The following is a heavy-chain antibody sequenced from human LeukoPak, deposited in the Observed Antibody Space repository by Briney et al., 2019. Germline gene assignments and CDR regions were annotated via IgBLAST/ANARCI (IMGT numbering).Heavy chain of an antibody. CDR3: AKDLLTDIVVVPAANDAFDI. D-gene: IGHD2-2*01. Sequence: GGSLRLSCAASGFTFDDYGMSWVRQAPGKGLEWVSGINWNGGSTGYADSVKGRFTISRDNSKNTLYLQMNSLRAEDTAVYYCAKDLLTDIVVVPAANDAFDIWGQGTMVTVSS. J-gene: IGHJ3*02. CDR1: GFTFDDYG. CDR2: INWNGGST. V-gene: IGHV3-20*04.